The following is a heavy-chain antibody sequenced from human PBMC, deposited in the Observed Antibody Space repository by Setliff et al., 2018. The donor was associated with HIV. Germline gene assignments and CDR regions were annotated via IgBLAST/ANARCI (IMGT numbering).Heavy chain of an antibody. V-gene: IGHV4-34*01. Sequence: KPSETLSLTCAVYGGSLSSSYWTWIRQAPGKGLEWIGEINHSGTANYNPSLKSRVTMSLDRSKRQFSLKLTSLTAADTAVYYCAGLSDFLDYWGLGNLVTVS. CDR2: INHSGTA. CDR1: GGSLSSSY. J-gene: IGHJ4*02. CDR3: AGLSDFLDY. D-gene: IGHD2-21*01.